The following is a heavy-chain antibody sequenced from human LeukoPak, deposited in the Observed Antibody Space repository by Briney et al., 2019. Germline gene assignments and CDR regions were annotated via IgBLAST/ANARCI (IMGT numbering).Heavy chain of an antibody. V-gene: IGHV3-33*01. CDR3: ARDDSSLAPFDY. D-gene: IGHD4-11*01. CDR1: GFTFSNYG. CDR2: IWYDGSNK. J-gene: IGHJ4*02. Sequence: PGRSLRLSCAASGFTFSNYGIHWVRQAPGKGLEWVSVIWYDGSNKYYADSVKGRFTISRDNSKNTLYLQMNGLKVEDTAVYYCARDDSSLAPFDYWGQGTLVTVSS.